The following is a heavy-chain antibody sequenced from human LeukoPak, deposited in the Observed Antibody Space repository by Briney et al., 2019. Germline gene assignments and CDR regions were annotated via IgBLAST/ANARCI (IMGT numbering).Heavy chain of an antibody. CDR2: IKQDGSEK. CDR1: GFTFSSYW. D-gene: IGHD1-26*01. Sequence: GGSLRLSCAASGFTFSSYWMSWVRQAPGKGLEWVANIKQDGSEKYYVDSVKGPFTISRDNAKNSLYLQMNSLRAEDTAVYYCARASRVIAGATVEYFDYWGQGTLVTVSS. V-gene: IGHV3-7*01. J-gene: IGHJ4*02. CDR3: ARASRVIAGATVEYFDY.